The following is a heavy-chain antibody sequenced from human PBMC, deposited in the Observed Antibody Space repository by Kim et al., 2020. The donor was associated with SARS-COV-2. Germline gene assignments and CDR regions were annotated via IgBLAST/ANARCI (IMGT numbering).Heavy chain of an antibody. D-gene: IGHD2-2*01. V-gene: IGHV4-59*08. J-gene: IGHJ4*02. CDR3: ARRGVGWADYFDY. Sequence: YNPSLKSRVTISVDTSKNQFSLKLSSVTAADTAVYYCARRGVGWADYFDYWGQGTLVTVSS.